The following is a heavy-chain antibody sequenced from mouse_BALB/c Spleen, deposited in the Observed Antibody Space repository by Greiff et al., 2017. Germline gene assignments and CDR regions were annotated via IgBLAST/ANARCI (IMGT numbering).Heavy chain of an antibody. CDR2: IDPENGNT. CDR3: AYDGNYGVFAY. J-gene: IGHJ3*01. V-gene: IGHV14-1*02. D-gene: IGHD2-1*01. Sequence: EVQLQQSGAELVRPGALVKLSCKASGFNIKDYYMHWVKQRPEQGLEWIGWIDPENGNTIYDPKFQGKASLTADTSSNTAYLKRSSLTSEDTAVYYSAYDGNYGVFAYWGQGTLVTVSA. CDR1: GFNIKDYY.